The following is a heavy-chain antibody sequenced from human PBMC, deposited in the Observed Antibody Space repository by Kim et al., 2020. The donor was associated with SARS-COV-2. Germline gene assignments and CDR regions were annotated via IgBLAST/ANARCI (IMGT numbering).Heavy chain of an antibody. V-gene: IGHV3-23*01. CDR2: TDGSGDET. J-gene: IGHJ4*02. CDR3: ARALANTGGFFDY. Sequence: GGSLRLSCEASGFTFNYHGMSWVRQAPGKGLEWVSATDGSGDETYYADSAKGRFSISRDNSKNTLYLQMNSLRAEDTAMYYCARALANTGGFFDYWGQGTLVTVSS. D-gene: IGHD3-16*01. CDR1: GFTFNYHG.